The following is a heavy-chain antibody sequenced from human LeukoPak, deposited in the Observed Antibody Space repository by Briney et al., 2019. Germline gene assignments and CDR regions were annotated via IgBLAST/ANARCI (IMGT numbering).Heavy chain of an antibody. CDR2: IYYSGST. J-gene: IGHJ3*02. CDR3: ARRLVGYDSSWGASDI. V-gene: IGHV4-59*08. CDR1: GGSISGYY. Sequence: PSETLSLTCAVSGGSISGYYWSWIRQPPGKGLEWIGYIYYSGSTNYNPSLKSRVTMSVDTSKNQFSLKLTSVTAADTAVYYCARRLVGYDSSWGASDIWGQGTMVTVSS. D-gene: IGHD3-22*01.